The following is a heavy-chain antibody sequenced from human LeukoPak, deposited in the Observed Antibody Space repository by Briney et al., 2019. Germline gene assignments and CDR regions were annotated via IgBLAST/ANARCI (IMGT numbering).Heavy chain of an antibody. CDR3: VKGRYSTPDDGMEV. V-gene: IGHV3-23*01. CDR1: GLTFAILA. D-gene: IGHD5-12*01. Sequence: GGSRRPSLAASGLTFAILAWGGFGRPPGKGWGWAAGISGSGSNTFYADSMKGRFTISRDNSKNILYLQMNSLRGEDTAKYYCVKGRYSTPDDGMEVWGQGTTVTVSS. CDR2: ISGSGSNT. J-gene: IGHJ6*02.